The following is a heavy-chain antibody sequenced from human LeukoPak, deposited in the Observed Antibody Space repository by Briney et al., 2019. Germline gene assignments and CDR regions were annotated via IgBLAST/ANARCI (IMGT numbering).Heavy chain of an antibody. CDR2: ISSSSGYI. CDR1: GFTFSSYS. J-gene: IGHJ3*02. CDR3: AREGEQQQDAFDI. Sequence: GGSLRLSCAASGFTFSSYSMNWVRQAPGKGLEWVSSISSSSGYIYYADSVKGRFTISRDNAKNSLYLQMNSLRAEDTAVYYCAREGEQQQDAFDIWGQGTMVTVSS. D-gene: IGHD6-13*01. V-gene: IGHV3-21*01.